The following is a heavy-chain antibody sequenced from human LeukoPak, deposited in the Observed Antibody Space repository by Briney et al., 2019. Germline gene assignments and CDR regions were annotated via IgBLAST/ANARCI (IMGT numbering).Heavy chain of an antibody. CDR1: GYTFTGYY. V-gene: IGHV1-18*04. CDR2: ISAYNGNT. J-gene: IGHJ4*02. D-gene: IGHD1-26*01. Sequence: GASVKVSCKASGYTFTGYYMHWVRQAPGQGLEWMGWISAYNGNTIYAQKFQGRVTMTTDTSTSTAYMELRSLRSDDTAVYYCARDIMGGATKGVGLDYWGQGTLVTVSS. CDR3: ARDIMGGATKGVGLDY.